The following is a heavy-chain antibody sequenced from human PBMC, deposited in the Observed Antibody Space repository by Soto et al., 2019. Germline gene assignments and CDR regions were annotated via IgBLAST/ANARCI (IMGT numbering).Heavy chain of an antibody. D-gene: IGHD3-22*01. J-gene: IGHJ3*02. Sequence: ASVKVSCKVSGYTLTELSMHWVRHAPGKGLEWMGGFDPEDGETIYAQKFQGRVTMTEDTSTDTAYMELSSLRSEDTAVYYCATGATYYYDSRPAFDIWGQGTMVTVSS. CDR3: ATGATYYYDSRPAFDI. CDR1: GYTLTELS. V-gene: IGHV1-24*01. CDR2: FDPEDGET.